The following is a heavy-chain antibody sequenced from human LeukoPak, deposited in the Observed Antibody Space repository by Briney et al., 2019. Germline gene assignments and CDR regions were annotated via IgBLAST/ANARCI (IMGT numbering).Heavy chain of an antibody. J-gene: IGHJ4*02. V-gene: IGHV4-39*07. CDR1: GDSVTSDSFY. Sequence: TPSETLSLTCNVSGDSVTSDSFYWAWIRQPPGKGLEWIATIYHSGSAYYNPSLKSRLTISIDTSKNQFSLKLTSVTAADTAVYYCARVTGYMIEDYFDSWGQGTLVTVSS. D-gene: IGHD3-22*01. CDR3: ARVTGYMIEDYFDS. CDR2: IYHSGSA.